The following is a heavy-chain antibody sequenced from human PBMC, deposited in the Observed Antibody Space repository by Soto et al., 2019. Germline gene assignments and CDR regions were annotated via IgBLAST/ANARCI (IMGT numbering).Heavy chain of an antibody. CDR3: ARGRHWNYVDY. CDR2: IYYSGRT. Sequence: QVQLQESGPGLVKPSETLSLTCTVSGGSISSYYWSWIRQPPGKGLEWIGYIYYSGRTNYNPSLNSRVTISVDTSKNQFSLKLSSVTAADTAVYYCARGRHWNYVDYWGQGTLVTVSS. V-gene: IGHV4-59*01. CDR1: GGSISSYY. J-gene: IGHJ4*02. D-gene: IGHD1-1*01.